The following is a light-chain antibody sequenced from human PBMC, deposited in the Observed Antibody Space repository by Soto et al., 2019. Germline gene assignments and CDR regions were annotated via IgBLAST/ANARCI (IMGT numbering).Light chain of an antibody. CDR2: VAS. CDR1: QSINIY. J-gene: IGKJ4*01. CDR3: QHSFSTPQT. V-gene: IGKV1-39*01. Sequence: DIQMSQSPSSLSASVGDSVTITCRASQSINIYLSWYQQKPGKAPKLLINVASTLQGGVPSRFSGSGSGTEFTPAISSLQPEDSATYYCQHSFSTPQTFGGGTKVDIK.